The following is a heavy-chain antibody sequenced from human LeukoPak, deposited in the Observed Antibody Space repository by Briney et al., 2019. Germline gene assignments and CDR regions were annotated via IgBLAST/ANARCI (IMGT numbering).Heavy chain of an antibody. Sequence: SQTLSLTCTVSGGSISSGDYYWSWIRQPPGKGLEWIGYIYYSGSTYYNPSLKSRLTISVDTSKNQFSLKLSSVTAADTAVYYCARVPRHFDLFTGSTFDAFDIWGQGTMVTVSS. CDR3: ARVPRHFDLFTGSTFDAFDI. CDR1: GGSISSGDYY. V-gene: IGHV4-30-4*01. D-gene: IGHD3-9*01. J-gene: IGHJ3*02. CDR2: IYYSGST.